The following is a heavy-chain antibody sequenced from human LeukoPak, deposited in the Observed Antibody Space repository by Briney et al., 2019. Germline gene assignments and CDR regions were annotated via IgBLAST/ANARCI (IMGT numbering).Heavy chain of an antibody. Sequence: GGSLRLSCAASEFDFSTHAMTWVRQAPGKGLEWVSCIFSRSESILYADSVKGRFTISRDNAKNSLYLQMDSLRVEDTAVYYCARDFFHSSDSRPFDYWGQGTLVTVSS. CDR2: IFSRSESI. V-gene: IGHV3-21*01. J-gene: IGHJ4*02. CDR3: ARDFFHSSDSRPFDY. D-gene: IGHD3-22*01. CDR1: EFDFSTHA.